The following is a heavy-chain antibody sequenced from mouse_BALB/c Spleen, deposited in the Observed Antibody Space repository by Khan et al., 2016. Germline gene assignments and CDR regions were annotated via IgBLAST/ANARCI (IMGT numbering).Heavy chain of an antibody. Sequence: QVQLQQSGAELMKPGASVKISCKATGYTFSNYWIEWVKQRPGHGLEWIGEILSGSGSNNYNEKFKGKVTLTADTSSNTAYMQISSLTSEDTAIYYCARAPDYGNYVYVMDYWGQGTSVTVSS. J-gene: IGHJ4*01. D-gene: IGHD2-1*01. V-gene: IGHV1-9*01. CDR2: ILSGSGSN. CDR1: GYTFSNYW. CDR3: ARAPDYGNYVYVMDY.